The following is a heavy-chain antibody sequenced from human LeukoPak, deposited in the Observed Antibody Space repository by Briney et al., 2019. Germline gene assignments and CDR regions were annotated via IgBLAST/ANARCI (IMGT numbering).Heavy chain of an antibody. CDR3: ARESMGAARTRDHFDY. J-gene: IGHJ4*02. V-gene: IGHV4-39*07. CDR2: IYYSGST. CDR1: GGSISSSSYY. D-gene: IGHD6-6*01. Sequence: SETLSLTCTVSGGSISSSSYYWGWIRQPPGKGLEWIGSIYYSGSTYYNPSLKSRVTISVDTSKNQFSLKLSSVTAADTAVYYCARESMGAARTRDHFDYWGQGTLVTVSS.